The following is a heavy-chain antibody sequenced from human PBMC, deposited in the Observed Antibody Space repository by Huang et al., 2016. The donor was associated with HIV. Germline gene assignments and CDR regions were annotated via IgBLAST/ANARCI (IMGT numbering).Heavy chain of an antibody. Sequence: QVQLVQSGAEVKKPGASVKVSCKASGNTFSGYGISWVRQAPGQGLEWIGWISGYNGNTNYVENLQGRVTMTTDTSTSTAYMELRSLRSDDTAVYYCARDRRPYSGSYLGYWGQGTLVTVSS. CDR3: ARDRRPYSGSYLGY. D-gene: IGHD1-26*01. CDR1: GNTFSGYG. J-gene: IGHJ4*02. V-gene: IGHV1-18*04. CDR2: ISGYNGNT.